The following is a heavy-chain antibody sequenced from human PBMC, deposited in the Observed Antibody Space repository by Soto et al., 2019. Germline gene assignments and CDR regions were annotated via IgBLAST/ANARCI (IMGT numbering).Heavy chain of an antibody. CDR3: ASDAVTGTAGLAF. CDR2: INPNSGGT. V-gene: IGHV1-2*02. J-gene: IGHJ4*02. CDR1: GYTFSGFY. D-gene: IGHD6-19*01. Sequence: ASVKVSCKASGYTFSGFYMHWVRQAPGQGLEWMGWINPNSGGTKSAEKFQGRVTMTRDTSISTAYMELSRLTSDDTAVYYCASDAVTGTAGLAFCGQGTQVTVSS.